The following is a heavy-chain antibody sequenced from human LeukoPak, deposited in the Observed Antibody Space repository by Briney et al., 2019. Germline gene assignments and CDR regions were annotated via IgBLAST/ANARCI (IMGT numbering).Heavy chain of an antibody. J-gene: IGHJ4*02. CDR2: ITTTGSHM. Sequence: RGGSRILACAASGFVFSTRSMNWVSQAPGKGLEWISSITTTGSHMYCADSVKGRFTISRDNAKNSLYLQMNSLRAEDTAVYYCATSMTTVTLSDYWGQGTLVTVSS. CDR1: GFVFSTRS. V-gene: IGHV3-21*01. D-gene: IGHD4-17*01. CDR3: ATSMTTVTLSDY.